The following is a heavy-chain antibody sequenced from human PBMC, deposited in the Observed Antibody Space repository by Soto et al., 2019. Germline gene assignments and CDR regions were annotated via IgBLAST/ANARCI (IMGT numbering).Heavy chain of an antibody. CDR2: ISSSSSTI. J-gene: IGHJ4*02. Sequence: GGSLRLSCAASGFTFSSYSMNWVRQAPGKGLEWVSYISSSSSTIYYADSVKGRFTISRDNAKNSLYLQMNSLRDEDTAVYYCARGGGMATIEGPIDYWGQGTLVTVSS. CDR1: GFTFSSYS. CDR3: ARGGGMATIEGPIDY. V-gene: IGHV3-48*02. D-gene: IGHD5-12*01.